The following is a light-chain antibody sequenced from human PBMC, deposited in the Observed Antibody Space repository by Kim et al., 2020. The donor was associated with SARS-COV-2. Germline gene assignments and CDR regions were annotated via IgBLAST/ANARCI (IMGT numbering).Light chain of an antibody. CDR3: ATWDNILGTWV. CDR2: DDD. Sequence: QSVLTQSPSVSAAPGQKVAISCSGVNSNVGLNYVSWYQQLPGTAPKLLIYDDDKRPSEIPDRFSGSKSATSATLAITGLQIGDEADYFCATWDNILGTWVFGGGTQLTVL. V-gene: IGLV1-51*01. J-gene: IGLJ3*02. CDR1: NSNVGLNY.